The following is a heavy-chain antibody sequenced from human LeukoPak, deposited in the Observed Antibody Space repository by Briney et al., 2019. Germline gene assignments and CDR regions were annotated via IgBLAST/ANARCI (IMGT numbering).Heavy chain of an antibody. CDR2: ISSSSSYI. V-gene: IGHV3-21*01. D-gene: IGHD6-13*01. CDR1: GFTFSSYA. Sequence: PGGSLRLSCAASGFTFSSYAMSWVRQAPGKGLEWVSSISSSSSYIYYADSVKGRFTISRDNAENSLYLQMNSLRAEDTAVYYCAREVSSSWSIDAFDIWGQGTMVTVSS. CDR3: AREVSSSWSIDAFDI. J-gene: IGHJ3*02.